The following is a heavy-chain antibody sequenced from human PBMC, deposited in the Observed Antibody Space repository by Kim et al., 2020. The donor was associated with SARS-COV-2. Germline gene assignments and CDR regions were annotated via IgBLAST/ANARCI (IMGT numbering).Heavy chain of an antibody. D-gene: IGHD3-10*01. V-gene: IGHV4-34*01. CDR1: GGSFSGYY. J-gene: IGHJ4*02. CDR3: ARGRGRFGEELYY. CDR2: INHSGST. Sequence: SETLSLTCAVYGGSFSGYYWSWIRQPPGKGLEWIGEINHSGSTNYNPSLKSRVTISVDTSKNQFSLKLSSVTAADTAVYYCARGRGRFGEELYYWGQGTLVTVSS.